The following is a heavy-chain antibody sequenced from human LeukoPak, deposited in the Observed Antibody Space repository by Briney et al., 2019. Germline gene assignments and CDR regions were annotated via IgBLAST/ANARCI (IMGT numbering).Heavy chain of an antibody. D-gene: IGHD6-19*01. CDR2: IYPGDSDT. CDR3: ARLPGWYRPFDY. V-gene: IGHV5-51*01. Sequence: GESLKISCKGSGYSFTSYWIGWVRPMPGKGPEWVGSIYPGDSDTRDSPSFQGPVTLSADKSLSTAYLQWSSLKAADTAMYYCARLPGWYRPFDYWRQGTLVSV. CDR1: GYSFTSYW. J-gene: IGHJ4*02.